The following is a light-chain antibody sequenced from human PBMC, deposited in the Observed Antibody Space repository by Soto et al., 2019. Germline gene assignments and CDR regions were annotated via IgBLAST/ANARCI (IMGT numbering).Light chain of an antibody. CDR3: QAWDSSTAFYV. Sequence: SYELTQPPSVSVSPGQTASITCSGDKLGDKYACWYQQKPGQSPVLVIYQDSKRPSGIPERFSGSNSGNTATQTISGTQAMDEADYYCQAWDSSTAFYVFGTGTKLTVL. CDR2: QDS. CDR1: KLGDKY. J-gene: IGLJ1*01. V-gene: IGLV3-1*01.